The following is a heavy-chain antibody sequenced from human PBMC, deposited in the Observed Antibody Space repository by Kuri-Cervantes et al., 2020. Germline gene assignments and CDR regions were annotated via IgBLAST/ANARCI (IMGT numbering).Heavy chain of an antibody. V-gene: IGHV3-11*01. CDR3: ARDRNDILTGWFDP. CDR1: GFPFSDYY. D-gene: IGHD3-9*01. Sequence: GESPKISCAASGFPFSDYYMSWIRQAPGKGLECVSYISSSGSTIYYADSVKGRFTISRDNAKNSLYLQMNSLRAEDTAVYYCARDRNDILTGWFDPWGQGTLVTVSS. CDR2: ISSSGSTI. J-gene: IGHJ5*02.